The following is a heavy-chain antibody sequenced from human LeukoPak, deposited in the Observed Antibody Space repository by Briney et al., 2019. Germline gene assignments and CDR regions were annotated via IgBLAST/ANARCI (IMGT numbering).Heavy chain of an antibody. CDR3: GGVFDY. CDR1: GFTFSSYG. CDR2: ISYDGSNK. Sequence: GGSLRLSCAASGFTFSSYGMHWVRQAPGKGLEWVAVISYDGSNKYYADSVKGRFTISRDNAKNTLFLQMNSLRVEDTAVYYCGGVFDYWGQGVLVTVSS. J-gene: IGHJ4*02. V-gene: IGHV3-30*03.